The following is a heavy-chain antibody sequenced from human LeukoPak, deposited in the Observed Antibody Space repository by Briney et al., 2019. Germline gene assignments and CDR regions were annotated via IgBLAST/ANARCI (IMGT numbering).Heavy chain of an antibody. CDR2: IKQDGSEK. Sequence: GGSLRLSCAASGFTFSSYWMSWVRQAPGKGLEWVANIKQDGSEKYYVDSVKGRFTISRDNAKNSLYLQMNSLRAEDTAVYYCARDGSRYCSGGSWSRPYFDYWGQGTLVTVSS. CDR3: ARDGSRYCSGGSWSRPYFDY. V-gene: IGHV3-7*01. J-gene: IGHJ4*02. D-gene: IGHD2-15*01. CDR1: GFTFSSYW.